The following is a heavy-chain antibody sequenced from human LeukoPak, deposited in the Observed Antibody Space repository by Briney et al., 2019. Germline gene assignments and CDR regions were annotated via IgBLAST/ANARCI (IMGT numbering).Heavy chain of an antibody. V-gene: IGHV4-39*01. D-gene: IGHD6-6*01. Sequence: PETLSLTCTVSGGSISSSSYYWGWIRQPPGKGLEWIGSIYYSGSTYHNPSLQSRVTISADTSKNQFSLKLSSVTAADTAVYYCASTLSNIAARPFDYWGQGTLVTVSS. CDR2: IYYSGST. CDR3: ASTLSNIAARPFDY. CDR1: GGSISSSSYY. J-gene: IGHJ4*02.